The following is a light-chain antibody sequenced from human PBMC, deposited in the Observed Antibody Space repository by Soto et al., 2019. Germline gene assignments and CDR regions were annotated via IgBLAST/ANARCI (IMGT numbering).Light chain of an antibody. Sequence: DIQLTQSPSFLSASVGDRVTITCWASQGISSYLAWYQQKPGKAPKLLIYAASTLQSGVPSRFSGSGSGTEFTLTISSLQPEDFATYYCQQLNSYPSFGGGTKVDIK. CDR1: QGISSY. CDR2: AAS. V-gene: IGKV1-9*01. CDR3: QQLNSYPS. J-gene: IGKJ4*01.